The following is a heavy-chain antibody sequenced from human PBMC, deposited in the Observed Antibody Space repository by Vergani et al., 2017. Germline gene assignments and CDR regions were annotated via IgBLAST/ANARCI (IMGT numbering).Heavy chain of an antibody. D-gene: IGHD2-2*03. CDR2: IIPIFGTA. CDR1: GGTFSSYA. V-gene: IGHV1-69*01. Sequence: QVQLVQSGAEVKKPGSSVKVSCKASGGTFSSYAISWVRQAPGQGLEWMVGIIPIFGTANYAQKFQGRVTITADESTSTAYMELSSLRSEDTAVYYCARDLRMDGYCSSTSCYGPYNWFDPWGQGTLVTVSS. J-gene: IGHJ5*02. CDR3: ARDLRMDGYCSSTSCYGPYNWFDP.